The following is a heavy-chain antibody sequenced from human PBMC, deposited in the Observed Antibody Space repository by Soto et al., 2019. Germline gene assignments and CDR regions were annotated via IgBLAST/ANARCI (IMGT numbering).Heavy chain of an antibody. V-gene: IGHV1-2*04. CDR2: INPDSGGT. D-gene: IGHD2-2*01. CDR1: GYTFTGFY. J-gene: IGHJ3*02. Sequence: ASVKVSCKASGYTFTGFYMHWLRQAPGQGLEWMGWINPDSGGTNYAQKFQGWVTMTRDTSISTAYMELSRLRSDDTAVYYCAREGGYCSSTSCHRGAFDIWGQGTMVTVSS. CDR3: AREGGYCSSTSCHRGAFDI.